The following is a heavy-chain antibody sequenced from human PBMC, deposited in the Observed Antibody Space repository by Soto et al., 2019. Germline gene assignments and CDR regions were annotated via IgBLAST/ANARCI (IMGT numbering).Heavy chain of an antibody. Sequence: QVQLQESGPGLVKPSQTLSLKCSVSGDSINNAEYYWSRIRQHAGQGLEWIGYIYYSGTTYYNPSLKSRITISIDTSKNQFFLEMSSVTAAEKAVYYCARVRGHAFDIRGQGTMVTVSS. J-gene: IGHJ3*02. CDR2: IYYSGTT. CDR3: ARVRGHAFDI. CDR1: GDSINNAEYY. V-gene: IGHV4-31*03. D-gene: IGHD3-10*01.